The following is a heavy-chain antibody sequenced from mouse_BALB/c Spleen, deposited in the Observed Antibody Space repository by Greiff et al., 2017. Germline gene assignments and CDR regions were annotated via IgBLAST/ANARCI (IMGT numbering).Heavy chain of an antibody. CDR3: SRSAINYFDY. CDR1: GYSFTDYN. V-gene: IGHV1-39*01. CDR2: INPYYGST. J-gene: IGHJ2*01. D-gene: IGHD1-2*01. Sequence: VQLQQSGPELVKPGASVKISCKASGYSFTDYNMNWVKQSHGKSLEWIGNINPYYGSTSYNLKFKGKATLTVDKTSSTAYMQLNSLTSADSAVYYCSRSAINYFDYWGQGTTLTVSS.